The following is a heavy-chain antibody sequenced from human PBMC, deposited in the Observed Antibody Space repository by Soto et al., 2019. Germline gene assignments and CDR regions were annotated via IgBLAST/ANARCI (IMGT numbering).Heavy chain of an antibody. CDR1: GFSVSGHY. J-gene: IGHJ4*02. D-gene: IGHD4-17*01. Sequence: EVQVVESGGGLKQPGESLRLSCAASGFSVSGHYMSWVRQAPGKGLEWLSVIYSGGRGATYYADSVKGRFTTSRDSSKNALYLEVNSLRDEDTAVYYCARNMGYGDDRTLRYWGQGTLVTVSS. CDR3: ARNMGYGDDRTLRY. CDR2: IYSGGRGAT. V-gene: IGHV3-53*01.